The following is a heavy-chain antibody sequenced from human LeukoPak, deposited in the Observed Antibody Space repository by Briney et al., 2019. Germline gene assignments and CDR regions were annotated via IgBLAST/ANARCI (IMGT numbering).Heavy chain of an antibody. CDR3: TRHDDLAYCGGDCYSGDY. V-gene: IGHV3-21*01. CDR1: GFTFSSYS. J-gene: IGHJ4*02. D-gene: IGHD2-21*02. CDR2: ISSSSSYI. Sequence: GGSLRLSCAASGFTFSSYSMNWVRQAPGKGLEWVSSISSSSSYIYYADSVKGRFTISRDNAKNSLYLQMNSLRAEDTAVYYCTRHDDLAYCGGDCYSGDYWSQGTLVTVSS.